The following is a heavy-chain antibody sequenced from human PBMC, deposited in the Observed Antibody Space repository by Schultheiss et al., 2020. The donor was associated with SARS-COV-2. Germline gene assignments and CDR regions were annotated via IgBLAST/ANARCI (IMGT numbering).Heavy chain of an antibody. CDR2: IYTSGST. Sequence: SETLSLTCTVSGGSISSYYWSWIRQPAGKGLEWIGRIYTSGSTNYNPSLKSRVTMSVDTSKNQFSLKLSSVTAADTAVYYCALHYVWGSYRPPGPYFQHWGQGTLVTVSS. CDR3: ALHYVWGSYRPPGPYFQH. V-gene: IGHV4-4*07. J-gene: IGHJ1*01. CDR1: GGSISSYY. D-gene: IGHD3-16*02.